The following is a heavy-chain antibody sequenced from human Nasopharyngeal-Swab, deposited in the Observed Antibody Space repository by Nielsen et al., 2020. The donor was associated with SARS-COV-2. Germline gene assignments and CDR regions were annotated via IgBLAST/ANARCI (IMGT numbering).Heavy chain of an antibody. CDR3: ARDWRDDYDVLTGYYNLGDH. Sequence: GESLTISCAASGFTFRRYAMHWVRQAPGKGLEWVAVISDDGNNKYYADSVKGRFTISRDNSKNTLYLHMASLRAEDTAVYFCARDWRDDYDVLTGYYNLGDHWGQGTLVTVSS. J-gene: IGHJ4*02. V-gene: IGHV3-30-3*01. CDR1: GFTFRRYA. D-gene: IGHD3-9*01. CDR2: ISDDGNNK.